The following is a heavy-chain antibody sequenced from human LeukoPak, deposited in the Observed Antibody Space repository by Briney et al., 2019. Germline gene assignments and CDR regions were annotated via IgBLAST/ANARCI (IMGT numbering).Heavy chain of an antibody. CDR2: INPNSGGT. V-gene: IGHV1-2*02. D-gene: IGHD5-18*01. J-gene: IGHJ4*02. Sequence: ASVKVSCKASGYTFTGYYMHWVRQAPGQGLEWMGWINPNSGGTNYAQKFQGRVTMTRDTSISTAYMELSRLRSDDTAVYYCARDDNTAMVIDYWGQGTLVTVSS. CDR3: ARDDNTAMVIDY. CDR1: GYTFTGYY.